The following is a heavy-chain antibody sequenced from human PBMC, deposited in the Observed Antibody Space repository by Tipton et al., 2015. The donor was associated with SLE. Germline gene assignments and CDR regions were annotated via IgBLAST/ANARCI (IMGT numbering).Heavy chain of an antibody. CDR1: GYSISSVSY. J-gene: IGHJ3*02. V-gene: IGHV4-38-2*01. CDR3: ARQIAAADAFDI. Sequence: GLVKPSETLSLTCAVSGYSISSVSYWGWIRRPPGKGLEWIGTVYHSDSTYYNPSLKSRVTISVDTSKNHFSLKLNSVTAADTAVYYCARQIAAADAFDIWGQGTMVTVSS. D-gene: IGHD6-13*01. CDR2: VYHSDST.